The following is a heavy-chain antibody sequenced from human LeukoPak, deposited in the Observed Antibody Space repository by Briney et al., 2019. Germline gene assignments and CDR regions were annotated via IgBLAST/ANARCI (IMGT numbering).Heavy chain of an antibody. CDR1: GGSVSSGSYY. D-gene: IGHD4-17*01. CDR3: ATQSYGAFDY. CDR2: IVNGGDNT. J-gene: IGHJ4*02. Sequence: ETLSLTCTVSGGSVSSGSYYWGWIRQPPGKGLEWVSGIVNGGDNTYYADSVKGRFTISRDNSKNTLYLQMNSLRVEDTAVYYCATQSYGAFDYWGQGALVTVSS. V-gene: IGHV3-23*01.